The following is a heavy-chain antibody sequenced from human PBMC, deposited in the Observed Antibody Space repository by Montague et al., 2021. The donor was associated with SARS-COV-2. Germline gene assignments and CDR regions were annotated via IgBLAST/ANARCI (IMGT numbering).Heavy chain of an antibody. Sequence: SETLSLTCSVSGGSMSSYHWVWIRQPPGKGLEWIGYVSYRGSTNYNLSLKSRVTISLDTSKNRFSLRVTSVTAADTADYYCARDVRYYYDQWGQGILVTVSS. D-gene: IGHD3-10*01. CDR3: ARDVRYYYDQ. CDR1: GGSMSSYH. J-gene: IGHJ4*02. CDR2: VSYRGST. V-gene: IGHV4-59*01.